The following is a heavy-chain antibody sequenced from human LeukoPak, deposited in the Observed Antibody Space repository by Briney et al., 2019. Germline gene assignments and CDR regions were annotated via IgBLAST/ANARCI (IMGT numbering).Heavy chain of an antibody. V-gene: IGHV1-69*13. CDR3: ASRIFGVVINQIPIDY. J-gene: IGHJ4*02. CDR1: GDTFSDYT. CDR2: IIPIFGTT. Sequence: SVKVSCKASGDTFSDYTVSWVRQAPGQGLEWMGPIIPIFGTTNYAQKFQGRVTITADESTSTAYMELSSLRSEDTAVYYCASRIFGVVINQIPIDYWGQGTLVTVSS. D-gene: IGHD3-3*02.